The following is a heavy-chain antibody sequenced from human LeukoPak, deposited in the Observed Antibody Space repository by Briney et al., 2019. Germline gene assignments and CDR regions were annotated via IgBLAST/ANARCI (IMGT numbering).Heavy chain of an antibody. V-gene: IGHV4-38-2*02. CDR1: GYSISSGYY. CDR2: IYHSGSN. J-gene: IGHJ3*02. CDR3: ARENSNSDAFDI. D-gene: IGHD4-11*01. Sequence: PSETLSLTCAVSGYSISSGYYWGWIRQPPGKGLEWIGSIYHSGSNYYNPSLKSRVTISVDTSKNQFSLKLSSVTAADTAVYYCARENSNSDAFDIWGQGTMVTVSS.